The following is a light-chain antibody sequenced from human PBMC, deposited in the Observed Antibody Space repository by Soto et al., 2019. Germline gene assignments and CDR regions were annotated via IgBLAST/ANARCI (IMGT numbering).Light chain of an antibody. V-gene: IGKV3-15*01. CDR1: HSVSTN. J-gene: IGKJ1*01. CDR3: QQYNNWPGT. Sequence: EIVMTQSPATLSVSPGERATLSCRASHSVSTNLAWYQQKPGQAPRLLIYDASSRATGLPARFSGSGSGTEFTLTISSLHSEDIAVYYCQQYNNWPGTFGHGTKVEVK. CDR2: DAS.